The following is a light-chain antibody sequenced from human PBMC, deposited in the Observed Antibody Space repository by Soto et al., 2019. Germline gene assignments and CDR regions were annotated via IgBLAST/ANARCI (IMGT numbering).Light chain of an antibody. CDR2: EVT. V-gene: IGLV2-8*01. J-gene: IGLJ2*01. Sequence: QSALTQPPSASGSLGQSVTISCTGTSSDVGGYNYVSWHQQHPGKAPKVMIYEVTKRPPGVPDRFSGSKSGNTASLTVSGLQAEDEVDYYCSSFAGGGNPVLLGGGTKVTVL. CDR3: SSFAGGGNPVL. CDR1: SSDVGGYNY.